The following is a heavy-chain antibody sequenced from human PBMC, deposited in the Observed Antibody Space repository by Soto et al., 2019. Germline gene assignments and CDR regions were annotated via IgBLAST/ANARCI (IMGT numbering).Heavy chain of an antibody. J-gene: IGHJ6*02. Sequence: QVQLVESGGGVVQPGRSLTLSCAASGFTFSRFSMHWVRQAPGKGLAWVAVISYDGSNTHYAESVKGRFNISRDDSKNTVFLQMNNLRGEDSAVYYCARDHGMFLSYYYYGMDVWGQWTTVSVSS. V-gene: IGHV3-30-3*01. CDR3: ARDHGMFLSYYYYGMDV. CDR2: ISYDGSNT. D-gene: IGHD3-10*02. CDR1: GFTFSRFS.